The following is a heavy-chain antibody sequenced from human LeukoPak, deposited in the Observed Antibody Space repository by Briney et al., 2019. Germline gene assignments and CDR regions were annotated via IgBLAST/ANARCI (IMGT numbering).Heavy chain of an antibody. V-gene: IGHV5-51*01. CDR2: IYPGGSDT. J-gene: IGHJ3*02. D-gene: IGHD6-13*01. CDR3: ARPWGIAAAGDAFDI. Sequence: GESLKISCKGSGYSFTSYWIGWVRQMPGKGLEWMGIIYPGGSDTRYSPSFQGQVTISADKSISTAYLQWSSLKASDTAMYYCARPWGIAAAGDAFDIWGQGTMVTVSS. CDR1: GYSFTSYW.